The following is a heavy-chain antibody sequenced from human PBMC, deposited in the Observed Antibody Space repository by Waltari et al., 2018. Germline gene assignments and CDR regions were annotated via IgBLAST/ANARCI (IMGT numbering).Heavy chain of an antibody. CDR3: AKDQISARMPYNWFDP. CDR2: ISGSGGST. J-gene: IGHJ5*02. V-gene: IGHV3-23*04. CDR1: GFTFSSYA. D-gene: IGHD6-6*01. Sequence: EVQLVESGGGLVQPGGSLRLSCAASGFTFSSYAMSWVRQAPGKGLGWVSAISGSGGSTYYADSVKGRFTISRDNSKNTLYLQMNSLRAEDTAVYYCAKDQISARMPYNWFDPWGQGTLVTVSS.